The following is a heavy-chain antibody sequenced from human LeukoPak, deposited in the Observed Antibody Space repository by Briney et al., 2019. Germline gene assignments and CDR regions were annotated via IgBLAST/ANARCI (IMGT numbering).Heavy chain of an antibody. J-gene: IGHJ4*02. D-gene: IGHD3-10*01. CDR2: ISSSSSYI. V-gene: IGHV3-21*01. CDR1: GFTFSSYS. Sequence: GGSLRLSCAASGFTFSSYSMNWVRQAPGKGLEWASSISSSSSYIYYADSVKGRFTISRDNAKNSLYLQMNSLRAEDTAVYYCAREGVWFGELLGFDYWGQGTLVTVSS. CDR3: AREGVWFGELLGFDY.